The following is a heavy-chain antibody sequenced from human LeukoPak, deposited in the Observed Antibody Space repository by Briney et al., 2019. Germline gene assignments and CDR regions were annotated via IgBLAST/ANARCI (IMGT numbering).Heavy chain of an antibody. D-gene: IGHD1-14*01. J-gene: IGHJ4*02. CDR3: ATGPQGYFDY. CDR1: GFTFSSYG. V-gene: IGHV3-33*01. CDR2: IWYDGSNK. Sequence: GGSLRLSCAASGFTFSSYGMHWVRQAPGKGLEWVAVIWYDGSNKYYADSVKGRFTITRDNSKNTLYLQMNSLRAEDTAVYYCATGPQGYFDYWGQGTLVTVSS.